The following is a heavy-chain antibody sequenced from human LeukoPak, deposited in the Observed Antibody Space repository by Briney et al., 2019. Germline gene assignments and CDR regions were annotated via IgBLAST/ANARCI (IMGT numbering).Heavy chain of an antibody. J-gene: IGHJ4*02. Sequence: ASVKVSCKTSGYTFTHYYMHWVRQAPGQGLEWMGIINPSGGSTSYAQKFQGRVTLTRDTSTGTVYMELSSLSSEDTAVYYCARDEGPPRYNWNYGGPDFWGQGTLVTVLS. D-gene: IGHD1-7*01. CDR1: GYTFTHYY. V-gene: IGHV1-46*01. CDR2: INPSGGST. CDR3: ARDEGPPRYNWNYGGPDF.